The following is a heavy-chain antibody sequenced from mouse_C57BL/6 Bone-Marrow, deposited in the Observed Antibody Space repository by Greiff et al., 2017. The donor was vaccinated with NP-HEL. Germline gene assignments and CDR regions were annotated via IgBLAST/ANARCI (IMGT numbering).Heavy chain of an antibody. J-gene: IGHJ2*01. CDR2: IDPETGGT. D-gene: IGHD5-2*01. V-gene: IGHV1-15*01. CDR3: TRGIRRSSY. Sequence: VQLQQSGAELVRPGASVTLSCKASGYTFTDYEMHWVKQTPVHGLEWIGAIDPETGGTAYNQKFKGKAILTADKSSSTAYMELRSLTSEDSAVYYCTRGIRRSSYWGQGTTLTVSS. CDR1: GYTFTDYE.